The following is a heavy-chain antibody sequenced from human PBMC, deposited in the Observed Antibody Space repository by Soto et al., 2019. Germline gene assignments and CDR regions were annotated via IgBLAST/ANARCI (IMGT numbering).Heavy chain of an antibody. CDR2: IYANGNS. CDR1: RGSISSGGFY. V-gene: IGHV4-31*03. J-gene: IGHJ4*02. D-gene: IGHD3-22*01. Sequence: LSLTCTVSRGSISSGGFYWSWIRQSPGKGLEWIGFIYANGNSYYNPSLKSRANISLDTSKNKFSLKISSVTVADTAVYYCARDGRTSGYYLDYWGQGTPVTVSS. CDR3: ARDGRTSGYYLDY.